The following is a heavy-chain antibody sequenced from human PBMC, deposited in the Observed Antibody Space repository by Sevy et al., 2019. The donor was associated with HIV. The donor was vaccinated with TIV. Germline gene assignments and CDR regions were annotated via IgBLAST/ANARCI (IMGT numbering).Heavy chain of an antibody. D-gene: IGHD3-22*01. V-gene: IGHV1-18*01. J-gene: IGHJ4*02. CDR2: ISTNNGET. CDR3: AGDADRSGHYYLDYFDY. Sequence: ASVKVSCKASGYTFTNYPIAWVRQAPGQGLEWMGWISTNNGETKYAQKLQGRATMTTDTSTSTVYMELRSLRSDDTAVYYCAGDADRSGHYYLDYFDYWGQGTLVTVSS. CDR1: GYTFTNYP.